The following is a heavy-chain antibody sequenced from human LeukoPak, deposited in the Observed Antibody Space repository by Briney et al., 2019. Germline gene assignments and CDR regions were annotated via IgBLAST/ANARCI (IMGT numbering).Heavy chain of an antibody. CDR1: GFTFSSYS. CDR2: ISSSSTI. Sequence: HPGGSLRLSCAASGFTFSSYSMNWVRQAPGKGLEWVSYISSSSTIYYADSVKGRFTISRDNAKNSLYLQMNSLRAEDTAVYYCAKDDYYDTSGYRDWGQGTLVTVSS. D-gene: IGHD3-22*01. V-gene: IGHV3-48*01. J-gene: IGHJ4*02. CDR3: AKDDYYDTSGYRD.